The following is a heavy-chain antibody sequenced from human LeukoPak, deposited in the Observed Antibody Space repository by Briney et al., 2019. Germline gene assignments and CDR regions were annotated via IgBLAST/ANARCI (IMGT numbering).Heavy chain of an antibody. J-gene: IGHJ4*02. CDR2: NNYAGSA. Sequence: SETLSLTCTVSGGSISSHYWSWIRQPPGKGLEWIGYNNYAGSADYNPSLKSRATISVDTSKNQFSLKLSSVTAADTAVYYCARHYDGRESGSYYEDYWGQGTLVIVSS. D-gene: IGHD1-26*01. V-gene: IGHV4-59*08. CDR3: ARHYDGRESGSYYEDY. CDR1: GGSISSHY.